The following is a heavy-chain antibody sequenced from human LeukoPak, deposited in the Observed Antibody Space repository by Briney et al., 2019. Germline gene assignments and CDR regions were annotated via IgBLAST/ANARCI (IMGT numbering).Heavy chain of an antibody. CDR3: AREALYDSSGQYYFGY. D-gene: IGHD3-22*01. CDR1: GFTFSDYY. Sequence: GGSLRLSCAASGFTFSDYYMSWIRQAPGKGLEWVSYISSSGSTIYYADSVKGRFTISRDNSKNTFYLQMNSLRAEDTAVYYCAREALYDSSGQYYFGYWGQGTLVTVSS. J-gene: IGHJ4*02. CDR2: ISSSGSTI. V-gene: IGHV3-11*04.